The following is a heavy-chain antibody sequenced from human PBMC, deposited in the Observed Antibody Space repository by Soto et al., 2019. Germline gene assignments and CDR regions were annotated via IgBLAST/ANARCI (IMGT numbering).Heavy chain of an antibody. D-gene: IGHD2-21*01. J-gene: IGHJ4*02. V-gene: IGHV4-30-4*01. CDR2: IYYSGST. Sequence: SETLSLTCTVSGGSISSGDYYWSWIRQPPGKGLEWIGYIYYSGSTYYNPSLKSRVTISVDTSKNQFSLKLSSVTAADTAVYYCASCETPGPYYFDYWGQGTLVTVSS. CDR1: GGSISSGDYY. CDR3: ASCETPGPYYFDY.